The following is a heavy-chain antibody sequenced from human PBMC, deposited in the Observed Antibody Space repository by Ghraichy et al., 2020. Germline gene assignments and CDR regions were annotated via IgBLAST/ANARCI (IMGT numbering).Heavy chain of an antibody. V-gene: IGHV4-39*02. CDR2: TSYRGAT. J-gene: IGHJ1*01. D-gene: IGHD6-13*01. CDR3: ARRLAAAGGGNEYFQD. Sequence: SETLSLTCSVSGDSVSNRKFYWAWIRQAPGKGLEWIGSTSYRGATYYNPSLESRVVVSVDTSKNTFSLKMTYVTATDTAVYYCARRLAAAGGGNEYFQDWGQGALVIGSS. CDR1: GDSVSNRKFY.